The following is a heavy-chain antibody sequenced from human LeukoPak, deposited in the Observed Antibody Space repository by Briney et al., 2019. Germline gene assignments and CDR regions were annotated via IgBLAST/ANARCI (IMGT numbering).Heavy chain of an antibody. CDR1: GFTFNTYW. CDR2: VNQGGSET. J-gene: IGHJ5*02. Sequence: PGGSLRLSCAASGFTFNTYWMTWARQAPGKGLEWVANVNQGGSETYYVDSVKGRFIIFRDNAKNSLYLQMNSLTAEDTGVYYCATNLRPGSWGQGTLVTVSS. V-gene: IGHV3-7*01. D-gene: IGHD6-6*01. CDR3: ATNLRPGS.